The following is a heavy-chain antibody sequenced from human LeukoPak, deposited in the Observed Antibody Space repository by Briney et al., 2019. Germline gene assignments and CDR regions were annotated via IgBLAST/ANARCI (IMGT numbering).Heavy chain of an antibody. CDR1: GSSFTSYW. J-gene: IGHJ5*02. CDR3: ARQRFTTRAYAGNWFDP. D-gene: IGHD3-16*01. CDR2: IYPGDSDT. Sequence: GASIQISCKGSGSSFTSYWIGGGRQLPGKGLEGMGIIYPGDSDTKDSPSFERQVTISADKSISTAYLQWSSLKASDTAMYYCARQRFTTRAYAGNWFDPWGQGTPGTVSS. V-gene: IGHV5-51*01.